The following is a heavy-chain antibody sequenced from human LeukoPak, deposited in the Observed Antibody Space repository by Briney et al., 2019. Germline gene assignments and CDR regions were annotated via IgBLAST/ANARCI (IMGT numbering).Heavy chain of an antibody. V-gene: IGHV3-7*03. D-gene: IGHD3-16*01. CDR2: IKQDGSEK. CDR3: ATLYYDYVWGSYHPPL. Sequence: PGGSLRLSCAASGFTFSSYWMSWVRQAPGKGLEWVANIKQDGSEKYYVDSVKGRFTISRDNAKNSLYLQMNSLRAEDTAVYYCATLYYDYVWGSYHPPLWGQGTLVTVSS. J-gene: IGHJ4*02. CDR1: GFTFSSYW.